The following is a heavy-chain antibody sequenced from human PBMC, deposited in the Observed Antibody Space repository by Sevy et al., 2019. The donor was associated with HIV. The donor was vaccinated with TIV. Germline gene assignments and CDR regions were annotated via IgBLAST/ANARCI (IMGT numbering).Heavy chain of an antibody. J-gene: IGHJ4*02. V-gene: IGHV1-8*01. CDR1: GYTFTSYD. Sequence: ASVKVSCKASGYTFTSYDINWVRQATGQGLEWMGWMNPNSGNTGYEQKFQGRVTMTRNTSKSTAYMELSSLRSEDTAVYYWARGLLYYYDSSGYSPFDYWGQGTLVTVSS. CDR2: MNPNSGNT. D-gene: IGHD3-22*01. CDR3: ARGLLYYYDSSGYSPFDY.